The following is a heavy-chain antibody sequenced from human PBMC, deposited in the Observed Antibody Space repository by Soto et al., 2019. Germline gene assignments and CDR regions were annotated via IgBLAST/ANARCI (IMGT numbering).Heavy chain of an antibody. CDR1: GGSISTPGYS. CDR2: VYHSGNA. J-gene: IGHJ6*02. Sequence: KPSETLSLTCTVSGGSISTPGYSWSWIRQPPGKALQRIGYVYHSGNAYPKPSLKSRVTISLDGSKNQFSLKMTSVTAADTGPYYCAARTYYYYGLDVWGQGTTVTVSS. CDR3: AARTYYYYGLDV. V-gene: IGHV4-30-2*01.